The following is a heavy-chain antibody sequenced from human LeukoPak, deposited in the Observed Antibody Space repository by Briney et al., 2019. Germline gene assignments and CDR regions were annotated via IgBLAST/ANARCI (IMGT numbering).Heavy chain of an antibody. D-gene: IGHD1-26*01. CDR1: GDSVSSSTAA. J-gene: IGHJ4*02. Sequence: SQTLSLTCAISGDSVSSSTAAWHWIRQSPSRGLEWLGRTYYRSKWYSDFAEYVKSRITIDPDTSKNQFSLQLNSVTPDDTAVYFCARGRTYSGRIFDYWGQGTLVTVSS. CDR2: TYYRSKWYS. CDR3: ARGRTYSGRIFDY. V-gene: IGHV6-1*01.